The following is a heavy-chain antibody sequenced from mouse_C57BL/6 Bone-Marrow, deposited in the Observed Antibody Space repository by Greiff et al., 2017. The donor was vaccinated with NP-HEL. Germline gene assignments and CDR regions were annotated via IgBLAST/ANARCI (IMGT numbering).Heavy chain of an antibody. J-gene: IGHJ2*01. D-gene: IGHD1-1*01. Sequence: EVTLVESGGGLVKPGGSLKLSCAASGFTFSSYAMSWVRQTPEKRLEWVATISDGGSYTYYPENVKGRFTISRDNAKNNLYLQMSHLKSEDTAMYYCARDDYYGSSLFDYWGQGTTLTVSS. V-gene: IGHV5-4*01. CDR2: ISDGGSYT. CDR1: GFTFSSYA. CDR3: ARDDYYGSSLFDY.